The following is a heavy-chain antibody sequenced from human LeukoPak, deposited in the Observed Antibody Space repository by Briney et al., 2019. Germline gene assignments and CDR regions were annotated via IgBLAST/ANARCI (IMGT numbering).Heavy chain of an antibody. CDR2: INPNSGGA. D-gene: IGHD6-13*01. J-gene: IGHJ5*02. V-gene: IGHV1-2*02. Sequence: ASVKVSCKASGYTFTDYYLHWVRQAPGQGLEWMGWINPNSGGANFALNFQGRVTMTRATSISTAYMELSRLTSDDTAVYYCARGVSSSWFDPWGQGTLVTVSS. CDR1: GYTFTDYY. CDR3: ARGVSSSWFDP.